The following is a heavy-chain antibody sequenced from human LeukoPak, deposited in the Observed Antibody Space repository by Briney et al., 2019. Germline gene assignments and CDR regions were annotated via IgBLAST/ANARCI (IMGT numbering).Heavy chain of an antibody. CDR3: ARYGSYYYYYMDV. D-gene: IGHD1-26*01. Sequence: SETLSLTCTVSGGSISSCYWSWIRQPAGKGLEWIGRIYTSGSTNYNPSLERRVTMSVDTSKNQFSLRLSSVTAADTAVYYCARYGSYYYYYMDVWGKGTTVTVSS. J-gene: IGHJ6*03. CDR1: GGSISSCY. V-gene: IGHV4-4*07. CDR2: IYTSGST.